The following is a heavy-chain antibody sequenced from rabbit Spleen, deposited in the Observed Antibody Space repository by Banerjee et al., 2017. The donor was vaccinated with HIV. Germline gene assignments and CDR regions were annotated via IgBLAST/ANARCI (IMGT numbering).Heavy chain of an antibody. CDR2: INTATGKA. Sequence: EQLEESGGGLVKPEGSLTLTCKASGVSLNDKDVMCWVRQAPGKGLEWIACINTATGKAVYASWAKVRFTISKTSSNPVTLQMTSLTAADTATCFCSRDLVGVIGWNFNLWGRGTLVSVS. V-gene: IGHV1S45*01. D-gene: IGHD1-1*01. CDR1: GVSLNDKDV. CDR3: SRDLVGVIGWNFNL. J-gene: IGHJ4*01.